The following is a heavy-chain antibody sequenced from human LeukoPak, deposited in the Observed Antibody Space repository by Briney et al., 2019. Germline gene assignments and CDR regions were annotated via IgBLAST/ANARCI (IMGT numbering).Heavy chain of an antibody. CDR1: GFTFSNYW. CDR3: AREGRGYSYAFEY. V-gene: IGHV3-74*01. CDR2: INSDGSST. D-gene: IGHD5-18*01. Sequence: GGSLRLSCAASGFTFSNYWMHWVRQAPGKGLVWVSRINSDGSSTTYADSVKGRFTISRDNGQNTLYLQMNSLRAEDTAVYYCAREGRGYSYAFEYWGQGTLVTVAS. J-gene: IGHJ4*02.